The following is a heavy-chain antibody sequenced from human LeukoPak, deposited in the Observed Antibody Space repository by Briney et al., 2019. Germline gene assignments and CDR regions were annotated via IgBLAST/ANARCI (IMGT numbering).Heavy chain of an antibody. V-gene: IGHV1-46*01. Sequence: GASVKVSCKASGYTFTSYYMHWVRQAPGQGLEWMGIINPSGGSTSYAQKFQGRVTMTRDTSTSTVYMELSSLRSEDTAVYYCARDDYVWGSYSYYYYGMDVWGQGTTVTVSS. J-gene: IGHJ6*02. D-gene: IGHD3-16*01. CDR2: INPSGGST. CDR1: GYTFTSYY. CDR3: ARDDYVWGSYSYYYYGMDV.